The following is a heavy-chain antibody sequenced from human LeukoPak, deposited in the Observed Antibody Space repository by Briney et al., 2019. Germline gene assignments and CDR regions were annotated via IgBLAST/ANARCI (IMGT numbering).Heavy chain of an antibody. Sequence: GASVKVSCKASGYTFASYDINWVRQATGHRLEWMGWMNPNSGNTGYAQRFQGRVTMTRDTSINTVYMELSNLRSEDTAVYYCARSTDSSAPYYYYHMDVWGEGTTVTVSS. V-gene: IGHV1-8*01. CDR1: GYTFASYD. CDR2: MNPNSGNT. CDR3: ARSTDSSAPYYYYHMDV. D-gene: IGHD6-6*01. J-gene: IGHJ6*03.